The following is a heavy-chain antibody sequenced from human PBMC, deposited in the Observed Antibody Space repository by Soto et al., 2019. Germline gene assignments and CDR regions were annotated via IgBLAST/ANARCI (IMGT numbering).Heavy chain of an antibody. V-gene: IGHV4-39*01. J-gene: IGHJ4*02. Sequence: QLQLQESGPGLVKPSETLSLTCTVSGGSISSSSYYWGWIRQPPGKGLEWIGSIYYSGSTYYNPSLKSRVTISVATSKNQFSLKLSSVTAADTAVYYCARAWIQLWLADYWGQGTLVTVSS. CDR2: IYYSGST. D-gene: IGHD5-18*01. CDR3: ARAWIQLWLADY. CDR1: GGSISSSSYY.